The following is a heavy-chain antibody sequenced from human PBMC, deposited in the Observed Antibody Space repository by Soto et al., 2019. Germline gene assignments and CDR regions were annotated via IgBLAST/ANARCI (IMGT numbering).Heavy chain of an antibody. CDR1: GGSISISTYY. Sequence: PSETLSLTWTVSGGSISISTYYWGWIRQPPGKGLEWIGSVYYSGSTYYNPSLKSRVTISVDTSKNQFSLKLSSVTAADTAVYYCVRHGQVYNSGWYLNWFDPWGQGTLVTVSS. CDR3: VRHGQVYNSGWYLNWFDP. J-gene: IGHJ5*02. CDR2: VYYSGST. D-gene: IGHD6-19*01. V-gene: IGHV4-39*01.